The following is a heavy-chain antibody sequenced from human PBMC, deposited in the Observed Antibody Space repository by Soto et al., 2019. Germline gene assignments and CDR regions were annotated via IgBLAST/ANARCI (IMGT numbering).Heavy chain of an antibody. CDR1: GYTLTELS. Sequence: ASVKVSCKVSGYTLTELSMHWVRQAPGKGLEWMGGFDPEDGETIYAQKFQGRVTMTEDTSTDTAYMELSSLRSEDTAVYYCATSDPPAFYYDSSGYSNEYFQHWGQGTLVTVSS. CDR2: FDPEDGET. V-gene: IGHV1-24*01. D-gene: IGHD3-22*01. J-gene: IGHJ1*01. CDR3: ATSDPPAFYYDSSGYSNEYFQH.